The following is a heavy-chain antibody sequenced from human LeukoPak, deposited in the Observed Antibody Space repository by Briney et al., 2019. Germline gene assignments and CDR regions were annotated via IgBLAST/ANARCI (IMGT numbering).Heavy chain of an antibody. CDR3: AKGPGYSYEYYFDY. CDR2: ISWNSGRI. J-gene: IGHJ4*02. Sequence: PGGSLRLSCAASGFTFDDYAMHWVRQAPGKGLEWVSGISWNSGRIGYADSVKGRFTISRDNAKNPLYLQMNSLRAEDTALYYCAKGPGYSYEYYFDYWGQGTLVTVSS. CDR1: GFTFDDYA. D-gene: IGHD5-18*01. V-gene: IGHV3-9*01.